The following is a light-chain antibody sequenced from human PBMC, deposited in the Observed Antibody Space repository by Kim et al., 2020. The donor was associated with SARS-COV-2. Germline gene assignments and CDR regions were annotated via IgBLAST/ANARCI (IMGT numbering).Light chain of an antibody. CDR2: QAA. CDR3: QAWDDTSAV. CDR1: KLGAKF. J-gene: IGLJ3*02. V-gene: IGLV3-1*01. Sequence: LSPGETARIACSGDKLGAKFVRWYQQKSGQSPALVIYQAARRPSGTPERFSGSLSGNTATLTIRGTQAMDEADYFCQAWDDTSAVFGGGTQLTVL.